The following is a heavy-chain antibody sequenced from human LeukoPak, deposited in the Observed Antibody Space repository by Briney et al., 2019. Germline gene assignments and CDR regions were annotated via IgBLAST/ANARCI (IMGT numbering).Heavy chain of an antibody. CDR1: GFTFSRNG. D-gene: IGHD4-17*01. V-gene: IGHV3-21*01. CDR3: ARDRDYGTFDY. J-gene: IGHJ4*02. Sequence: PGGSLRLSCAASGFTFSRNGMAWVRQAPGKGLEGVSSISVSGTNIYYSDSVKGRFTISRDNSKNSLYLEMNSLRSDDTAIYYCARDRDYGTFDYWGQGTLVTVSS. CDR2: ISVSGTNI.